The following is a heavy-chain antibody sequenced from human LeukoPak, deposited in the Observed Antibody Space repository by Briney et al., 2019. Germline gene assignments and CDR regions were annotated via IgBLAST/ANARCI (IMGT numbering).Heavy chain of an antibody. V-gene: IGHV3-11*06. D-gene: IGHD2-15*01. CDR3: ATDPGYCAGGTCYPIDY. J-gene: IGHJ4*02. CDR1: GFTFSDYY. CDR2: ISSSSSYT. Sequence: GGSLRLSCAASGFTFSDYYMSWIRQAPGKGLEWVSYISSSSSYTNYADSVKGRFTISRDNAKNSLYLQMNSLRAEDTAVYYCATDPGYCAGGTCYPIDYWGQGTLVTVSS.